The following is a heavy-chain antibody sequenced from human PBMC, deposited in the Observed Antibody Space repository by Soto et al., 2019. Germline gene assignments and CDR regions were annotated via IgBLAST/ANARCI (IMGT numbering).Heavy chain of an antibody. V-gene: IGHV1-18*01. CDR3: ARDRLRGYDCSGFSS. CDR2: INTYNGNR. D-gene: IGHD3-22*01. CDR1: GYSFSSYG. Sequence: QVQLVQSGAELRKPGASVKVSCKASGYSFSSYGINWVRQAPGQGLEWMGRINTYNGNRNYAQKFEDRVTMTTATSTNTVYMELRSLKSDDTAIYYCARDRLRGYDCSGFSSWGQGTLVTVSS. J-gene: IGHJ5*02.